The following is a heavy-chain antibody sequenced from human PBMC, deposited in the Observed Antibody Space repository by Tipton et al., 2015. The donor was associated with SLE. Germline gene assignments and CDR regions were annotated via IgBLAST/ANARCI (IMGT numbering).Heavy chain of an antibody. V-gene: IGHV3-53*05. Sequence: AVSGFTVSSNYMNWVRQAPGKGLEWVSVIYSGGSTYYADSVKGRFTISRDNSKNTLYLQMNSLRAEDTAVYYCASPYSHGAFDIWGQGTMVTVSS. CDR2: IYSGGST. CDR1: GFTVSSNY. D-gene: IGHD6-13*01. CDR3: ASPYSHGAFDI. J-gene: IGHJ3*02.